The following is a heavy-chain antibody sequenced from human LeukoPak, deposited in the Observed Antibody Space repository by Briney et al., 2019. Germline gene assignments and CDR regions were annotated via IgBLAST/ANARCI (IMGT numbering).Heavy chain of an antibody. V-gene: IGHV1-2*02. CDR3: ARGGQWLVMYYFDY. D-gene: IGHD6-19*01. CDR2: INPNSGGT. J-gene: IGHJ4*02. CDR1: GYTFTGYY. Sequence: EASVKVSCKASGYTFTGYYMHWVRQAPGQGLEWMGWINPNSGGTNYAQKFQGRVTMTRNTSISTAYMELSSLRSEDTAVYYCARGGQWLVMYYFDYWGQGTLVTVSS.